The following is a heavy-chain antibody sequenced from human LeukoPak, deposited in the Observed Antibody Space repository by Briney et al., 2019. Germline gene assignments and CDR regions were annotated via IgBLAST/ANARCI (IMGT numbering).Heavy chain of an antibody. J-gene: IGHJ6*03. Sequence: GGSLRLSCAASGFTFSSYWMHWVRQAPGKGLVWVSRINTDGSSTSYADSVKGRFTISRDNAKNTLYLQMNSLRAEDTAVYYCASSLYSEGYYYMDVWGKGNTVTVSS. V-gene: IGHV3-74*01. CDR3: ASSLYSEGYYYMDV. CDR2: INTDGSST. CDR1: GFTFSSYW. D-gene: IGHD3-22*01.